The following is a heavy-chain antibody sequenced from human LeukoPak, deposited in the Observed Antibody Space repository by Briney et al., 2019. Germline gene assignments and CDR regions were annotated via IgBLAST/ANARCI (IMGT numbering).Heavy chain of an antibody. CDR2: INHSGST. CDR1: GESFSGYY. J-gene: IGHJ5*02. Sequence: PSETLSLTCAVYGESFSGYYWSWIRQPPGKGLEWIGEINHSGSTNYNPSLKSRVTISVDTSKNQFSLKLSSVTAADTAVYYCARPLKGPWGQGTLVTVSS. CDR3: ARPLKGP. V-gene: IGHV4-34*01.